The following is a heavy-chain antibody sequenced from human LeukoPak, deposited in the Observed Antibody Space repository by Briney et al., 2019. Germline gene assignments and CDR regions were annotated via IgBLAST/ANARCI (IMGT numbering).Heavy chain of an antibody. D-gene: IGHD3-10*01. Sequence: PSETLSLTCTVSGYSISSGYYWGWIRQPPGKGLEWIGSIYHSGSTYYNPSLKSRVTISVDTSKNQFSLKLSSVTAADTAVYYCASTTSGQNYYGSGSSTHFDYWGQGTLVTVSS. CDR2: IYHSGST. CDR3: ASTTSGQNYYGSGSSTHFDY. CDR1: GYSISSGYY. V-gene: IGHV4-38-2*02. J-gene: IGHJ4*02.